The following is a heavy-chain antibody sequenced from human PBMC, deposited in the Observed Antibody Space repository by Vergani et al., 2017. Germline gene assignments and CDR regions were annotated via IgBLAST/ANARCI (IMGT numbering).Heavy chain of an antibody. CDR1: GFTFSSYS. V-gene: IGHV3-48*02. CDR2: ISSSSSTI. J-gene: IGHJ4*02. CDR3: ASGNGDYGIYYFDY. Sequence: EVQLVESGGGLVQPGGSLRLSCAASGFTFSSYSMNWVRQAPGKGLEWVSYISSSSSTIYYADSVKGRFTISRDNAKNSLYLQMNSLRDEDTAVYYCASGNGDYGIYYFDYWGQGTLVTVSS. D-gene: IGHD4-17*01.